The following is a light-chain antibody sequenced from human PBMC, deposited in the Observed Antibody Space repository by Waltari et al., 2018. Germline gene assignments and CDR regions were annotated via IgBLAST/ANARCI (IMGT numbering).Light chain of an antibody. V-gene: IGKV2-30*01. J-gene: IGKJ2*01. CDR2: KVS. CDR3: MQGTHWPYT. CDR1: QSLVSSDGNTY. Sequence: DAVMTQSPLSLPVTLGQPASIPCRSSQSLVSSDGNTYLNWFHQRPGQSPRRLIYKVSDRDSGVPDRFSGSQSGTDFTLKISRVEAEDVGVYYCMQGTHWPYTFGQGTKVEIK.